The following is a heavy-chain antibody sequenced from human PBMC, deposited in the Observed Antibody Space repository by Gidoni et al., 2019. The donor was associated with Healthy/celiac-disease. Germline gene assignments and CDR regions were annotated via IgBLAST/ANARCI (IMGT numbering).Heavy chain of an antibody. CDR2: IKQDGSEK. CDR3: ARDGAGSGSYPWAYGMDV. V-gene: IGHV3-7*03. D-gene: IGHD3-10*01. Sequence: EVQLVESGGGLVQPGGSLRLSCAASGFTFSSYWMSWVRQAPGKGLEWVANIKQDGSEKYYVDSVKGRFTISRDNAKNSLYLQMNSLRAEDTAVDYCARDGAGSGSYPWAYGMDVWGQGTTVTVSS. J-gene: IGHJ6*02. CDR1: GFTFSSYW.